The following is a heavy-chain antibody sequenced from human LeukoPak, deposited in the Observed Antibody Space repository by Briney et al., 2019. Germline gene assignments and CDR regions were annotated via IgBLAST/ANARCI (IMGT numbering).Heavy chain of an antibody. D-gene: IGHD3-10*01. CDR1: GYTFTGYY. Sequence: GASVKVSCKASGYTFTGYYMHWVRQAPGQGLEWMGWINPNSGGTNYAQKFQGRVTMTRDTSISTAYMELSRLRSDDTAVYYCARPLFGSGSYTIDYWGQGTRVTVSS. J-gene: IGHJ4*02. CDR3: ARPLFGSGSYTIDY. CDR2: INPNSGGT. V-gene: IGHV1-2*02.